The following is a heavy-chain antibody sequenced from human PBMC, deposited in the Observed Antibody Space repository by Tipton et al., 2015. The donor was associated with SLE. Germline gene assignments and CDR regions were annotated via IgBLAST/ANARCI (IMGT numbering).Heavy chain of an antibody. V-gene: IGHV4-38-2*01. Sequence: TLSLTCVVSGYSISSGYYWGWIRQPPGKGLEWIGTIYHSGSTYYNPSLKSRVTISVDTSKSQFSLTLSSVTAADTAVYYCARFFSYSYSTWYFDLWGRGTLVTVSS. CDR3: ARFFSYSYSTWYFDL. CDR1: GYSISSGYY. J-gene: IGHJ2*01. CDR2: IYHSGST. D-gene: IGHD3-16*02.